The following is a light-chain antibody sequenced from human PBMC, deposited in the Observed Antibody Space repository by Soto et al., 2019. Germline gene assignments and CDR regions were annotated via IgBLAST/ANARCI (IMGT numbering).Light chain of an antibody. CDR2: AAS. Sequence: DIQMTQSPSSLSASVGDRVTIPCRASQRISNYLNWYQQKPGKAPKLLIYAASTLQSGVPSRFSGSGSGTDFTLTISSLQPEDFATYYCQQLNSYPFTFGQGTRLEIK. CDR3: QQLNSYPFT. CDR1: QRISNY. V-gene: IGKV1-9*01. J-gene: IGKJ5*01.